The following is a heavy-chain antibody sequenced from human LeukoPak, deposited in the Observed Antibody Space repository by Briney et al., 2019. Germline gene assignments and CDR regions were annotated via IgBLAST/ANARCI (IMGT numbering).Heavy chain of an antibody. CDR3: AKDDATSGSLYYFDY. CDR1: GFTFSSYA. CDR2: ISGSGGST. D-gene: IGHD1-26*01. J-gene: IGHJ4*02. V-gene: IGHV3-23*01. Sequence: GGSLRLSCAASGFTFSSYAMSWVRQAPGKGLEWVSVISGSGGSTYYADSVKGRFTISRDNSKNTLYLQMNSLRVEDTAVYYCAKDDATSGSLYYFDYWGQGTLVTVSS.